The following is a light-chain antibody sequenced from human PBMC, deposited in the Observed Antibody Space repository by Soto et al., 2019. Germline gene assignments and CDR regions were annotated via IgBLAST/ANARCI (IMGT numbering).Light chain of an antibody. Sequence: QSVLTQPASVSGSPGQSITISCTGTSSDVGGYNYVSWYQQHPGKAPKLIIYAVSHRPSGVSDRFAGSKSGNTASLTISGLQAEDEADYYCSSYATTTAYVFAAGTKLTVL. CDR2: AVS. J-gene: IGLJ1*01. V-gene: IGLV2-14*01. CDR3: SSYATTTAYV. CDR1: SSDVGGYNY.